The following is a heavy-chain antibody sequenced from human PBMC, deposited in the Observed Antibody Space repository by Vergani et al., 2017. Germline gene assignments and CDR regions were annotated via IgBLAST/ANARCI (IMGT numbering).Heavy chain of an antibody. CDR1: GFTFSTYW. D-gene: IGHD1-26*01. J-gene: IGHJ4*02. CDR3: VTGGRYFFY. Sequence: EVQLVDSGGDLVQPGGSLRLSCAASGFTFSTYWMSWVRQAPGKGLEWVANIKQDGSEEYYVDSVKGRFTISRDNAKNSLYLQMNSLRAEDTALYYCVTGGRYFFYWGQGTLVTVSS. V-gene: IGHV3-7*03. CDR2: IKQDGSEE.